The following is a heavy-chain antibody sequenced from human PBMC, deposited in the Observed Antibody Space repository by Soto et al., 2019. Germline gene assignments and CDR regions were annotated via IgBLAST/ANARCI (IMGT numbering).Heavy chain of an antibody. CDR3: TKAGGRYYYDSSGPPDASHV. V-gene: IGHV3-23*01. CDR1: GFTFNFYA. CDR2: ISVNGRT. Sequence: PVGSLRLSCAASGFTFNFYAMAWVRQAPGKGLEWVSGISVNGRTNYADSVKGRFTISRDNSKNMVFLQMDTLRAEDTALYYCTKAGGRYYYDSSGPPDASHVWGQGTMVTVSS. J-gene: IGHJ3*01. D-gene: IGHD3-22*01.